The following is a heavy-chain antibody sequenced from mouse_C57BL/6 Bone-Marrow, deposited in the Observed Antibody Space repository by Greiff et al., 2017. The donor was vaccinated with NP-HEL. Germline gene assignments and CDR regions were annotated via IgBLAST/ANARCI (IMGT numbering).Heavy chain of an antibody. CDR2: IDPETGGT. D-gene: IGHD1-1*01. V-gene: IGHV1-15*01. CDR1: GYTFTDYE. Sequence: QVQLQQSGAELVRPGASVTLSCKASGYTFTDYEMHWVKQTPVHGLEWIGAIDPETGGTAYNQKFKGKAILTADKPSSNAYMELRSLTSDDSAVYYCTRPFHYYDNSYGYWGQGTTLTVSS. J-gene: IGHJ2*01. CDR3: TRPFHYYDNSYGY.